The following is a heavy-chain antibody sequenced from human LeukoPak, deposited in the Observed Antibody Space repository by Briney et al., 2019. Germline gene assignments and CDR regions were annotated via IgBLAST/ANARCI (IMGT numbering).Heavy chain of an antibody. CDR2: INHSGST. V-gene: IGHV4-34*01. Sequence: SETLSLTCAVYGGSFSGYYWSWIRQPPGKGLEWIGEINHSGSTNYNPSLKSRVTISVDTSKNQFSLKLSSVTAADTAVYYCARSLKNWNYVGFDIWGQGTMLTVSS. J-gene: IGHJ3*02. CDR1: GGSFSGYY. D-gene: IGHD1-7*01. CDR3: ARSLKNWNYVGFDI.